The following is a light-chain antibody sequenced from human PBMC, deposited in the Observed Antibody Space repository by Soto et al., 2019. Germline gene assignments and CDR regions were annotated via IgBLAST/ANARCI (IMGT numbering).Light chain of an antibody. J-gene: IGKJ4*01. CDR2: DAS. CDR3: QQRSDWLT. V-gene: IGKV3-11*01. CDR1: QSVSSY. Sequence: EIILTQSPGTLSLSPGERATLSCRASQSVSSYLAWSQQKPGQAPRLLIYDASNRATGIPARFSGSGAGTDFTLTISSLEPEDFAVYYCQQRSDWLTFGGGTKVEIK.